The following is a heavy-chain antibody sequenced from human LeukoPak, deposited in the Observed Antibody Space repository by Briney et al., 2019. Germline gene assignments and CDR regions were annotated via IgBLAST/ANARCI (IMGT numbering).Heavy chain of an antibody. D-gene: IGHD4-17*01. V-gene: IGHV1-3*01. CDR3: ARDLLPIHYGDFTFDY. Sequence: ASVKVSCKASGYTFTSYAMHWVRQAPGQRLEWMGRINAGNGNTKYSQKFQGRVTITRDTSASTAYMELSSLRSEDTAVYYCARDLLPIHYGDFTFDYWGQGTLVTVSS. CDR1: GYTFTSYA. CDR2: INAGNGNT. J-gene: IGHJ4*02.